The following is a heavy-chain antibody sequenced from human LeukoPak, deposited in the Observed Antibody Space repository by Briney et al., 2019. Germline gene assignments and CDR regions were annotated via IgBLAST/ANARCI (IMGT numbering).Heavy chain of an antibody. V-gene: IGHV3-21*01. D-gene: IGHD5-12*01. CDR2: ISSSSSYI. J-gene: IGHJ4*02. CDR1: GFTFSSYS. CDR3: ARDHGGYQLPFGY. Sequence: PGGSLRLSCAASGFTFSSYSMNWVRQAPGKGLEWFSSISSSSSYIYYADSVKGRFTISRDNAKNSLYLQMNSLRAEDTAVYYCARDHGGYQLPFGYWGQGTLVTVSS.